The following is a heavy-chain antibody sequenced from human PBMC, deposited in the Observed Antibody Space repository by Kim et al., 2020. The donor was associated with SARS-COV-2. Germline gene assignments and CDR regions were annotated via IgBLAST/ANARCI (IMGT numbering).Heavy chain of an antibody. Sequence: SETLSLTCTVSGGSISSSSYYWGWIRQPPGKGLEWIGSIYYSGSTYYNPSLKSRVTISVDTSKNQFSLKLSSVTAADTAVYYCARVSSHGWYGGTRWGQGTLVTVSS. V-gene: IGHV4-39*07. CDR1: GGSISSSSYY. CDR2: IYYSGST. J-gene: IGHJ4*02. CDR3: ARVSSHGWYGGTR. D-gene: IGHD6-19*01.